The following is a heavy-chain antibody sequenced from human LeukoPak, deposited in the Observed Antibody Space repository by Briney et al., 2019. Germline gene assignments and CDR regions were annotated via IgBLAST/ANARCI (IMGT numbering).Heavy chain of an antibody. CDR3: AIVSPMTTVARGQGAFDI. D-gene: IGHD4-23*01. V-gene: IGHV1-46*01. CDR1: GYTFTNYY. Sequence: ASVKVSCKGFGYTFTNYYMHWVRQAPGQGPEWMGIVNPNDGSTTYAQKFQGRVTMTRDMSTNTVYMELSSLRSDDTAEYFCAIVSPMTTVARGQGAFDIRGQGTMVIVSA. J-gene: IGHJ3*02. CDR2: VNPNDGST.